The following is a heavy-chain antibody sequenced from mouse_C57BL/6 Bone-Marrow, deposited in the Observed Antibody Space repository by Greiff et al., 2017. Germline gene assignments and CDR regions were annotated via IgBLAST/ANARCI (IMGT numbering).Heavy chain of an antibody. V-gene: IGHV2-2*01. CDR2: IWSGGST. Sequence: VKLVESGPGLVQPSQSLSITCTVSGFSLTSYGVHWVRQSPGKGLEWLGVIWSGGSTDYNAAFISRLSISKDNSKSQVFFKMNSLQADDTAIYYCARLTYYSNYAPLSMDYWGQGTSVTVSS. D-gene: IGHD2-5*01. J-gene: IGHJ4*01. CDR1: GFSLTSYG. CDR3: ARLTYYSNYAPLSMDY.